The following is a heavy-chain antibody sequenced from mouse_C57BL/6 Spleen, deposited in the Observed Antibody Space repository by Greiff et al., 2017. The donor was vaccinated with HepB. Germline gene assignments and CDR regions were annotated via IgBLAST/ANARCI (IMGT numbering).Heavy chain of an antibody. V-gene: IGHV1-81*01. J-gene: IGHJ4*01. CDR1: GYTFTSYG. CDR3: ARRGYGSTPLAMDY. D-gene: IGHD1-1*01. Sequence: VQLVESGAELARPGASVKLSCKASGYTFTSYGISWVKQRTGQGLEWIGEIYPRSGNTYYNEKFKGNATLTADKSSSTAYMELRSLTSEDSAVYFCARRGYGSTPLAMDYWGQGTSVTVSS. CDR2: IYPRSGNT.